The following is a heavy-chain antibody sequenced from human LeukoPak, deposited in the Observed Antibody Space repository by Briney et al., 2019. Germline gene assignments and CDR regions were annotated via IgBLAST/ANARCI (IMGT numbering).Heavy chain of an antibody. CDR2: INHSGST. Sequence: SETLSLTCAVYGGSFSGYYWSWIRQPPGKGLEWIGEINHSGSTNYNPSLKSRVTISVDTSKNQFSLKLSSVTAADTAVYYCAREIVLRYPPRRRCAFDIWGQGTMVTGSS. J-gene: IGHJ3*02. CDR1: GGSFSGYY. V-gene: IGHV4-34*01. D-gene: IGHD3-9*01. CDR3: AREIVLRYPPRRRCAFDI.